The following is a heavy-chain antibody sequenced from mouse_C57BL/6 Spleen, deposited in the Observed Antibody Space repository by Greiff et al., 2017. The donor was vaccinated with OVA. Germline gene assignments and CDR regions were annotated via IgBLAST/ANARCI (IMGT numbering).Heavy chain of an antibody. Sequence: QVQLQQSGAELVMPGASVKLSCKASGYTFTSYWMHWVKQRPGQGLEWIGEIDPSDSYTNYNQKFKGKATLTVDKSSSTAYMQLRSLIAADSAVYYCSSFRQLRPFAYWGQGTLVTVSA. J-gene: IGHJ3*01. D-gene: IGHD3-2*02. CDR3: SSFRQLRPFAY. CDR2: IDPSDSYT. V-gene: IGHV1-69*01. CDR1: GYTFTSYW.